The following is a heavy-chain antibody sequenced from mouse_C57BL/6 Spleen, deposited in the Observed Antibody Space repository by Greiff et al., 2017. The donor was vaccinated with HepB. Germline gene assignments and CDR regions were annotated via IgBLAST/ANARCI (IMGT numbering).Heavy chain of an antibody. J-gene: IGHJ3*01. V-gene: IGHV1-26*01. Sequence: VQLQQSGPELVKPGASVKISCKASGYTFTDYYMNWVKQSHGKSLEWIGDINPNNGGTSYNQKFKGKATLTVDKSSSTAYMELRSLTSEDSAVYYCAIAVVTTEGFAYWGQGTLVTVSA. D-gene: IGHD2-2*01. CDR3: AIAVVTTEGFAY. CDR2: INPNNGGT. CDR1: GYTFTDYY.